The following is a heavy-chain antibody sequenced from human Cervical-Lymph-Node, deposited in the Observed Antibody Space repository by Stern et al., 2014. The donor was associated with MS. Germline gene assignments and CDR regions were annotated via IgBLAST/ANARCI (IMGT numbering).Heavy chain of an antibody. J-gene: IGHJ4*02. CDR2: IWYDGTNT. CDR1: GFTFSSYG. V-gene: IGHV3-33*01. D-gene: IGHD5-12*01. CDR3: ARAGTARRGSSGYAY. Sequence: QVQLVQSGGGVVQPGRSLRLSCAASGFTFSSYGMHWVRQAPGKGLEWVGLIWYDGTNTYYGDSVKGRFTISRDNSKNTLYLQMNSLRAEDTAVYYCARAGTARRGSSGYAYWGQGTLVTVAS.